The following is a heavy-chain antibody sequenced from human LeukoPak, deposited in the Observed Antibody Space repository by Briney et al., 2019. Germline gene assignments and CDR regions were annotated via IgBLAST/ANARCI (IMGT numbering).Heavy chain of an antibody. Sequence: GASVKVSCKVSGYTLTELSMHWVRRAPGKGLEWMGGFDPEDGETIYAQKFQGRVTTTEDTSTDTAYMELSSLRSEDTAVYYCATSCSGGSCYSFGYWGQGTLVTVSS. CDR1: GYTLTELS. V-gene: IGHV1-24*01. J-gene: IGHJ4*02. CDR2: FDPEDGET. D-gene: IGHD2-15*01. CDR3: ATSCSGGSCYSFGY.